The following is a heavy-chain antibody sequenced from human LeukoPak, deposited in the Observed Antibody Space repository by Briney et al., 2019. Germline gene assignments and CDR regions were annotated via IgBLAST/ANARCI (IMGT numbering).Heavy chain of an antibody. CDR1: GGSISSYY. D-gene: IGHD4-17*01. Sequence: SETLSLTCTVSGGSISSYYWSWIWQPAGKGLEWIGRIYTSGSTNYNPSLKSRVTMSVDTSKNQFSLKLSSVTAADTAVYYCARVGEFYGDYYYYYMDVWGKGTTVTISS. CDR3: ARVGEFYGDYYYYYMDV. V-gene: IGHV4-4*07. CDR2: IYTSGST. J-gene: IGHJ6*03.